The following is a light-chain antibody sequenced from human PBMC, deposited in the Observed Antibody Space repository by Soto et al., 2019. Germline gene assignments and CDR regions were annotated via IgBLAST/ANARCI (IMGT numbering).Light chain of an antibody. CDR2: DAS. V-gene: IGKV3-11*02. CDR1: PSVSSY. J-gene: IGKJ1*01. CDR3: QQRSNLPWT. Sequence: EIVLTQSPATLSLSPGDTATLSCRASPSVSSYLAWYQQKPGQAPRLLMYDASIRATGIPARFSGTGSERDFTLTITSLEPEDFAVYYCQQRSNLPWTFGQGTNVEIK.